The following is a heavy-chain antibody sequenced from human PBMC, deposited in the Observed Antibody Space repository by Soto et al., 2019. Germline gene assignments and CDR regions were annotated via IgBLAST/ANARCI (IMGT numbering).Heavy chain of an antibody. D-gene: IGHD3-10*01. J-gene: IGHJ5*02. V-gene: IGHV4-30-4*01. CDR1: GASISSGQDD. Sequence: SETLSLRRTVSGASISSGQDDWSWIRQPPGKGLEWIGYIYYSGSTYYNPSLKSRVSISIDMSKNQFSLNLISVTAADTAVYYCARVLREKEPTVWFAPWGQGTLVTVSS. CDR3: ARVLREKEPTVWFAP. CDR2: IYYSGST.